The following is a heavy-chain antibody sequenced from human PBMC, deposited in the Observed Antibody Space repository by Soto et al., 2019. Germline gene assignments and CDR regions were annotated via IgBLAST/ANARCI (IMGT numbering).Heavy chain of an antibody. Sequence: ESGPTLVNPTQTLTLTCTFSGFSLNTSGLGVGWIRQPPGKALEWPAVIYWDDDQRYRPSLKSRLSITKDTSKYQVVLTLTNMDPVDTATYYCVHSSADSGDYEDRFDYWGQGTLVTVSS. CDR2: IYWDDDQ. CDR1: GFSLNTSGLG. V-gene: IGHV2-5*02. CDR3: VHSSADSGDYEDRFDY. D-gene: IGHD4-17*01. J-gene: IGHJ4*02.